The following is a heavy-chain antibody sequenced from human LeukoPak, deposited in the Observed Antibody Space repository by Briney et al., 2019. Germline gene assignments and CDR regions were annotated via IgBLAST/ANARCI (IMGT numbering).Heavy chain of an antibody. CDR3: TRGSSSWSYYYYYGMDV. J-gene: IGHJ6*02. CDR2: IRSKAYGGTT. D-gene: IGHD6-13*01. CDR1: GFTFGDYA. V-gene: IGHV3-49*04. Sequence: SGGSLRLSCTASGFTFGDYAMSWVRQAPGKGLEWVGFIRSKAYGGTTEYAASVKGRFTISRDDSKSIAYLQMNSLKTEDTAVYYCTRGSSSWSYYYYYGMDVWGQGTTVTVSS.